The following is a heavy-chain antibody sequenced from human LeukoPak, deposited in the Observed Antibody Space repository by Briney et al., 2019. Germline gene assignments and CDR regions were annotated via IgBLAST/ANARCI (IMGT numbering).Heavy chain of an antibody. CDR3: ARDYSGSHDY. CDR2: IYYSGST. J-gene: IGHJ4*02. D-gene: IGHD1-26*01. V-gene: IGHV4-59*01. Sequence: SETLSLTCTVSGCSISSYYWSWIRQPPGKGLEWIGYIYYSGSTNYNPSLKSRVTISVDTSKNQFSLKLSSVTAADTAVYYCARDYSGSHDYWGQGTLVTVS. CDR1: GCSISSYY.